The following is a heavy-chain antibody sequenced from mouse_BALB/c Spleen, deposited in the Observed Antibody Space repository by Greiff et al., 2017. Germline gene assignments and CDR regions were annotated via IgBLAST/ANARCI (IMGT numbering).Heavy chain of an antibody. J-gene: IGHJ2*01. Sequence: QVQLQQSGAELVRPGTSVKVSCKASGYAFTNYLIEWVKQRPGQGLEWIGVINPGSGGTNYNEKFKGKATLTADKSSSTAYMQLSSLTSDDSAVYFCAREEVRRGGFDYWGQGTTLTVSS. V-gene: IGHV1-54*01. D-gene: IGHD2-14*01. CDR1: GYAFTNYL. CDR2: INPGSGGT. CDR3: AREEVRRGGFDY.